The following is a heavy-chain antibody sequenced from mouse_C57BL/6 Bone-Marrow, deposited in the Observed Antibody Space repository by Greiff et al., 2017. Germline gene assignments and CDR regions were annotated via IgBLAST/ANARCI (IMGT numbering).Heavy chain of an antibody. CDR1: GFTFSSYG. J-gene: IGHJ1*03. D-gene: IGHD1-1*01. CDR3: AREGFPVITTAGWYFDV. Sequence: DVHLVESGGDLVKPGGSLKLSCAASGFTFSSYGMSWVRQTPDKRLEWVATISSGGSYTYYPDSVKGRFTISRDNAKNTLYLQMSSLKSEDTAMYDCAREGFPVITTAGWYFDVWGTGTAVTVSS. CDR2: ISSGGSYT. V-gene: IGHV5-6*01.